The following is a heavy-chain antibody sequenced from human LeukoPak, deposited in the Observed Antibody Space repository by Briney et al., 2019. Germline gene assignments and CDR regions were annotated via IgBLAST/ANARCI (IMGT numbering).Heavy chain of an antibody. V-gene: IGHV3-66*01. Sequence: GGSLRLSCAASGFTVSSNYMSWVRQAPGKGLEWVSVIYSGGSTDYADSVKGRFTISRDNAKKSLYLQMNRLRAEDTAVYYCARAGMDVWGQGTTVTVSS. CDR2: IYSGGST. CDR1: GFTVSSNY. J-gene: IGHJ6*02. CDR3: ARAGMDV.